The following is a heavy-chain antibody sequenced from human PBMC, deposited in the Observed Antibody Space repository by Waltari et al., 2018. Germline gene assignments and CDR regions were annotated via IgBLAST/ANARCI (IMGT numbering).Heavy chain of an antibody. J-gene: IGHJ5*02. CDR2: IIPIFGTA. CDR3: ARVWYYDSSGKGWFDP. Sequence: QVQLVQSGAEVKKPGSSVKVSCKASGGTFSSYAIRWVRQAPGQGLEWMGGIIPIFGTANYAQKFQGRVTITTDEATSTAYMELSSLRSEDTAVYYCARVWYYDSSGKGWFDPWGQGTLVTVSS. D-gene: IGHD3-22*01. CDR1: GGTFSSYA. V-gene: IGHV1-69*05.